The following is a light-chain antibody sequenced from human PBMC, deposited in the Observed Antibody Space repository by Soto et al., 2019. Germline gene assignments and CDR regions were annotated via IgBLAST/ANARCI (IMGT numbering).Light chain of an antibody. Sequence: DIQMTQSPSTLSASVGDRVTITCRASQSISSWLAWYQQKPGKAPKLRIYEASSLESGVPSRFSGSGSGTEFTLTISSLQPDDFATFYCQQDNSYSPYNIGQGPKLEIK. J-gene: IGKJ2*01. CDR3: QQDNSYSPYN. V-gene: IGKV1-5*03. CDR1: QSISSW. CDR2: EAS.